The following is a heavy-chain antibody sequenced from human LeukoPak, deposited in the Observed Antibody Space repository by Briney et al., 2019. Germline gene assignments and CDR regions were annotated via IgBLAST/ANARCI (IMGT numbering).Heavy chain of an antibody. J-gene: IGHJ4*02. V-gene: IGHV4-59*08. CDR3: ARTTPYYDSSGWVFDC. Sequence: SETLSLTCTVSGGSISSYYWSWIRQPPGKGLEWIGYIYYSRSTNYNPSLKSRVTISVDTSKNQFSLKLSSVTAADTAVYYCARTTPYYDSSGWVFDCWGQGTLVTVSS. CDR1: GGSISSYY. CDR2: IYYSRST. D-gene: IGHD3-22*01.